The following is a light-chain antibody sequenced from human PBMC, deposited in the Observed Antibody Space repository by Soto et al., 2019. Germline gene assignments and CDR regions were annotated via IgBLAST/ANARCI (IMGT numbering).Light chain of an antibody. V-gene: IGLV3-21*01. CDR3: QVWDSGSAHVV. J-gene: IGLJ2*01. CDR1: DIGSKG. CDR2: SDT. Sequence: SSVLTQPPSVSVAPGKTASISCGGNDIGSKGVHWYKQKPGQAPVLVIYSDTDLPPVIPERFSGSNSANLATLTISRVEAGDEADYYCQVWDSGSAHVVFGGGTKLTVL.